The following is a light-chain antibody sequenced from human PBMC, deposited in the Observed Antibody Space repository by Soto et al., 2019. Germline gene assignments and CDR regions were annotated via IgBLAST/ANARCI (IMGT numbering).Light chain of an antibody. V-gene: IGKV3-15*01. CDR2: DAS. CDR3: QQYNNWPFIT. CDR1: QSVSSN. Sequence: IVITQSPATLSVSPVEISTLACRASQSVSSNLAWHQQKPGQAPRILMYDASTRATGISARFSGSGSGTEFTLTISSLQSEDFAVYYCQQYNNWPFITFGQGTRLEIK. J-gene: IGKJ5*01.